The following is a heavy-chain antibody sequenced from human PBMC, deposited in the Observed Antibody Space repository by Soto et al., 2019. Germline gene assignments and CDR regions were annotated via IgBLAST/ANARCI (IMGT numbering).Heavy chain of an antibody. CDR3: ERAYCSGGSCWAWSNWFDP. Sequence: SQTLSLSCAISGDSVSSNSAAWNWIRQSPSRGLEWLGRTYYRSKWYNDYAVSVKSRITINPDTSKNQFSLQLNSVTPEDTAVYYCERAYCSGGSCWAWSNWFDPWGQGTLVTVSS. V-gene: IGHV6-1*01. J-gene: IGHJ5*02. CDR1: GDSVSSNSAA. CDR2: TYYRSKWYN. D-gene: IGHD2-15*01.